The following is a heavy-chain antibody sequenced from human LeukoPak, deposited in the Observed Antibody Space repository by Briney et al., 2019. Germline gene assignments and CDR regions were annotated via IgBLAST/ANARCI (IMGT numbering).Heavy chain of an antibody. CDR2: MNPNSGDT. V-gene: IGHV1-8*02. J-gene: IGHJ4*02. Sequence: GSAVKVSCKASGYTFTSFGINWVRQAPRQGLEWMGWMNPNSGDTGYAQRFQGRVTMTRDTSISTAYMEVSSLTSEDTAVYYCARSGFGGNVNFDYWGQGTLVTVSS. CDR1: GYTFTSFG. D-gene: IGHD3-3*01. CDR3: ARSGFGGNVNFDY.